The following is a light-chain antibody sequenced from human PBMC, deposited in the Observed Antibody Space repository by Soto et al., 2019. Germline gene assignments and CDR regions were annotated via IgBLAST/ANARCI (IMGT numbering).Light chain of an antibody. CDR2: GPS. Sequence: EVVLPQSPGTLSLSPGEIATLSCRASQSVNNKYVAWYQQKPGQALRLLILGPSDRDTGIPDRFSGSASVSDSTLTISRLEPEDFAVYYGQQYGSSPPYTFGQGTKLDI. CDR1: QSVNNKY. CDR3: QQYGSSPPYT. J-gene: IGKJ2*01. V-gene: IGKV3-20*01.